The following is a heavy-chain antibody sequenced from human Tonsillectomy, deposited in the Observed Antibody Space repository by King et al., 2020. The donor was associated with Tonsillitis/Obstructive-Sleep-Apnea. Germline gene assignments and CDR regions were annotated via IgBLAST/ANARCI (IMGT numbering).Heavy chain of an antibody. CDR1: GFTVNSNY. CDR3: ARDPLLQLELREGLGLNLLSRISDYYYYGMDV. D-gene: IGHD1-7*01. J-gene: IGHJ6*02. V-gene: IGHV3-53*01. Sequence: QLVQSGGGLIQPGGSLRLSCAASGFTVNSNYMNWVRQAPGKGLEWVSVIYSGGSTYYADSVKGRFTISRDNSKNTLYLQMNSLRAEDTAVYYCARDPLLQLELREGLGLNLLSRISDYYYYGMDVWGQGTTVTVSS. CDR2: IYSGGST.